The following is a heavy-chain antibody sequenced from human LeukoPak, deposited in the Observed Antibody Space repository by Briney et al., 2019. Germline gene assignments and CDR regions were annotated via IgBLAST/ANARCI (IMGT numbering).Heavy chain of an antibody. V-gene: IGHV3-11*04. D-gene: IGHD1-1*01. CDR2: ISSSGSTI. J-gene: IGHJ6*03. CDR1: GFTFSDYY. CDR3: ARAEIQLERRRPYYYYMDV. Sequence: GGSLRLSCAASGFTFSDYYMSWIRQAPGKGLEWVSYISSSGSTIYYADSVKGRFTISRDNAKNSLYLQMNSLRAEDTAVYYCARAEIQLERRRPYYYYMDVWGKGTTVTISS.